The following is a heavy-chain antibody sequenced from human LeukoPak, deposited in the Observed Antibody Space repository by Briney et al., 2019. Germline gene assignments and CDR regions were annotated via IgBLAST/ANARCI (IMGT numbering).Heavy chain of an antibody. CDR2: IYYSGCT. CDR1: GGSISSGDYY. D-gene: IGHD2-2*01. V-gene: IGHV4-30-4*08. CDR3: ARARYCSSTSCVALDY. J-gene: IGHJ4*02. Sequence: PSETLSLTCTVSGGSISSGDYYWSWIRQPPGKGLEWIGYIYYSGCTYYNPSLKSRVTISVDTSKNQFSLKLSSVTAADTAVYYCARARYCSSTSCVALDYWGQGTLVTVSS.